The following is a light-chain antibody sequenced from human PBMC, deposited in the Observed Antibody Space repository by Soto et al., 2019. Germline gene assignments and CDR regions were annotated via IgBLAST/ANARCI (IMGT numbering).Light chain of an antibody. CDR2: NNY. Sequence: QSVLAQPPSVSGAPGQTVTISCTGSSSNIGAGFKVHWYQQLPETAPTLLIFNNYNRPSGVSDRFPGSNSGTSASLAITGLQASDEADYYCQTYDGSLSDYVFGTGTKVTVL. V-gene: IGLV1-40*01. CDR3: QTYDGSLSDYV. CDR1: SSNIGAGFK. J-gene: IGLJ1*01.